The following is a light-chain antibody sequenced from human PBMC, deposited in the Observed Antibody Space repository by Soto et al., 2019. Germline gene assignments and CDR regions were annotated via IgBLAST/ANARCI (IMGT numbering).Light chain of an antibody. CDR3: QQYNSYPWT. CDR1: QSINSW. CDR2: KAS. J-gene: IGKJ1*01. Sequence: DIQLTQSPSTLPASVGDRVTITCRASQSINSWLAWYRQKAGEAPKLLIYKASTLQTGVPSKFSGSGSGTDFTLTISSLHPDDFATYYCQQYNSYPWTFGQGTKVEIK. V-gene: IGKV1-5*03.